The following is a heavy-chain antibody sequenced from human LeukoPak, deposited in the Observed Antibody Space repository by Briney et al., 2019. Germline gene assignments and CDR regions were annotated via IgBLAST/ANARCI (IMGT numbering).Heavy chain of an antibody. CDR2: IYYSGSA. D-gene: IGHD3-10*01. J-gene: IGHJ4*02. CDR1: GGSISSGGYY. CDR3: ARVNYGSATKEDY. V-gene: IGHV4-31*03. Sequence: SQTLSLTCTVSGGSISSGGYYWRWLRQHPGTGLEWIGYIYYSGSAYYNPSLKSRVTISVDTSENQFSLKLSSVTAADTAVYYCARVNYGSATKEDYWGQGTLVTVSS.